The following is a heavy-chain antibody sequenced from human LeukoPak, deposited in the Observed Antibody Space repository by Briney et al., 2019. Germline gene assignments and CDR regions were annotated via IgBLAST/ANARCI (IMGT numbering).Heavy chain of an antibody. V-gene: IGHV3-23*01. Sequence: GGSLRLSCVVSGISLSNYGMTWVRQAPGKGLEWVSYISERGSSITYADSVKGRFTISRDTSLNTLYLQMNNLRAEDTAVYFCAKRGVVIRGILLIGYHQEAYHYDFWGQGVLVTVSS. CDR3: AKRGVVIRGILLIGYHQEAYHYDF. CDR1: GISLSNYG. J-gene: IGHJ4*02. D-gene: IGHD2-8*01. CDR2: ISERGSSI.